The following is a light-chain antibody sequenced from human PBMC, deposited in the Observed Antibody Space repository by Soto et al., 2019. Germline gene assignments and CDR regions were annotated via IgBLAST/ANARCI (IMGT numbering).Light chain of an antibody. CDR3: SSYAGSNILV. V-gene: IGLV2-8*01. Sequence: QSALTQPTSASGSPGQSVTISCTGTSSDVGGYNYVSWYQQHPGKAPKLIIYEVSKRPSGVPDRFSGSKSGNTASLTVSGLQAEDEDDCYCSSYAGSNILVFGGGTKVTVL. CDR2: EVS. CDR1: SSDVGGYNY. J-gene: IGLJ2*01.